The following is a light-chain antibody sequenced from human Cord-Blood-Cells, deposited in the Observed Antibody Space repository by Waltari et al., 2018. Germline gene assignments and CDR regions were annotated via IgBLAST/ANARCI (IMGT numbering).Light chain of an antibody. Sequence: QSALTQPASVSGSPGQSITISCTGTSSDVGSLNLVSWYQQHPGKAPKLMIYEVSKRPSGFSNRFSCSKSGNTASLTISGLQAEDEADYYCCSYAGSSTFEVFGGGTKLTVL. CDR2: EVS. J-gene: IGLJ3*02. CDR1: SSDVGSLNL. CDR3: CSYAGSSTFEV. V-gene: IGLV2-23*02.